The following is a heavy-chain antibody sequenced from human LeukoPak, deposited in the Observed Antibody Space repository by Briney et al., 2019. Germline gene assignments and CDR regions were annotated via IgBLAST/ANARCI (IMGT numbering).Heavy chain of an antibody. CDR1: GFTVSSNY. J-gene: IGHJ6*03. CDR2: IYSCGDT. V-gene: IGHV3-53*01. Sequence: GGSLRLSCAASGFTVSSNYMTWVRQAPGRGLEGVAVIYSCGDTYYADSVKGRFTISRDKSKNTLYLQMNSLRAEDTGEDYVARDSHRDYMDVWGKGTTVTVSS. D-gene: IGHD1-14*01. CDR3: ARDSHRDYMDV.